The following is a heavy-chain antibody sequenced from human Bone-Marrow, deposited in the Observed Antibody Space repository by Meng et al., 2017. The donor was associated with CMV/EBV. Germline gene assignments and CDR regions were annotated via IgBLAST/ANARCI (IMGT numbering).Heavy chain of an antibody. D-gene: IGHD2-2*01. V-gene: IGHV1-2*02. Sequence: ASVKVSCKASGYTFTGYYMHWVRQAPGQGLEWMGWINPNSGGTNYAQKFQGRVTMTRDTSISTAYMELSRLRSDDTAVYYCASSRYCSSTSCYLFDPWGQGTLVTVSS. CDR2: INPNSGGT. J-gene: IGHJ5*02. CDR1: GYTFTGYY. CDR3: ASSRYCSSTSCYLFDP.